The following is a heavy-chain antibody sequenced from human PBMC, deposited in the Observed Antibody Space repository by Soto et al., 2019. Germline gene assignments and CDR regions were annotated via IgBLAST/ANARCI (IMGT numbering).Heavy chain of an antibody. Sequence: GGSLRLSCAASGFTFSSYAMHWVRQAPGKGLEWVAVISYDGSNKYYADSVKGRFTISRDNSKNTLYLQMNSLRAEDTAVYYCARPKMDTITRGLYFDYWGQGTLVTVSS. CDR3: ARPKMDTITRGLYFDY. V-gene: IGHV3-30-3*01. CDR2: ISYDGSNK. J-gene: IGHJ4*02. D-gene: IGHD5-18*01. CDR1: GFTFSSYA.